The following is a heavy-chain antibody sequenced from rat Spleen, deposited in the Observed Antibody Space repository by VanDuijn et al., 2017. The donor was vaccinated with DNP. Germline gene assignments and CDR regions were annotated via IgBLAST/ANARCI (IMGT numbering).Heavy chain of an antibody. V-gene: IGHV5-46*01. Sequence: EVHLVESGGGLVQPGGSMKVSCAASGFTFNSFPMAWVRQTPTKGLEWVATISSSGGSTYYRASVTGRFTISRDNTKITLYLQMDNLRSEDTATYYCTRDLHFGYNYAFDYWGQGVMLTVSS. CDR3: TRDLHFGYNYAFDY. D-gene: IGHD1-4*01. J-gene: IGHJ2*01. CDR1: GFTFNSFP. CDR2: ISSSGGST.